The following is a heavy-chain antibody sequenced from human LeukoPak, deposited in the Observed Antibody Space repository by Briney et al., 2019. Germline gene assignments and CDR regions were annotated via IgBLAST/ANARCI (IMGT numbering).Heavy chain of an antibody. Sequence: GGPLRLSCAAPGFTFRTYWMHWVRQAPGKGLVWVSRIKSDGSTNYADSVNGRFTISRDNAKNTVSLQMNSLRAEDTGVYYCARAPSEIGGYYPEYFRHWGQGTLVTVSS. V-gene: IGHV3-74*01. CDR3: ARAPSEIGGYYPEYFRH. D-gene: IGHD3-22*01. CDR2: IKSDGST. J-gene: IGHJ1*01. CDR1: GFTFRTYW.